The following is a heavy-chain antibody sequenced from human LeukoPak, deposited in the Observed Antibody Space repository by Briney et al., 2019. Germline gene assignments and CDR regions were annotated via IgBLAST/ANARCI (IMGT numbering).Heavy chain of an antibody. Sequence: GGSLRLSCAASGFTFSSYWMSWVRQAPGKGLEWVSAISGSGGSTYYADSVKGRFTISRDNSKNTLYLQMNSLRAEDTAVYYCAKERLSYCSSTSCYTFYFDYWGQGTLVTVSS. CDR2: ISGSGGST. J-gene: IGHJ4*02. CDR3: AKERLSYCSSTSCYTFYFDY. V-gene: IGHV3-23*01. D-gene: IGHD2-2*01. CDR1: GFTFSSYW.